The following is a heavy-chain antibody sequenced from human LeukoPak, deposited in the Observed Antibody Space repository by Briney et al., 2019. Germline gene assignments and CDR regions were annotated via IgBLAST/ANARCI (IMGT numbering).Heavy chain of an antibody. CDR1: GVSITRYY. D-gene: IGHD6-6*01. J-gene: IGHJ4*02. CDR3: ARRHVEYSSSSDPYYFDY. Sequence: SETLSLTCAVSGVSITRYYWTWIRQPPGKGLEFVAYIYYSGSTSYNPSLKSRVTISVDTSKNQFSLKVSSVTAADTAVYYCARRHVEYSSSSDPYYFDYWGQGTLVTVSS. CDR2: IYYSGST. V-gene: IGHV4-59*01.